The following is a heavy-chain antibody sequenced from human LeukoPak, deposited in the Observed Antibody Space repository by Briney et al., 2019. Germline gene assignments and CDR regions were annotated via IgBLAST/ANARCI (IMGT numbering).Heavy chain of an antibody. Sequence: GASVKVSCKASGYTFTSYDINWVRQATGRGLEWMGWMNPNSGNTGYAQKFQGRDTMTRNTSISTAYMELSSLRSEDTAVYYCARRMVRGSWFDPWGQGTLVTVSS. D-gene: IGHD3-10*01. CDR1: GYTFTSYD. J-gene: IGHJ5*02. V-gene: IGHV1-8*01. CDR3: ARRMVRGSWFDP. CDR2: MNPNSGNT.